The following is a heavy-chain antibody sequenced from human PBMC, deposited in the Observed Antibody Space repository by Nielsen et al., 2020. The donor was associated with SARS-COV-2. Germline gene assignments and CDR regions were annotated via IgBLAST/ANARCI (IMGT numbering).Heavy chain of an antibody. Sequence: SETLSLTCTVSGGSISSYYWSWIRQPPGKGLEWIGYIYYSGSTNYNPSLKSRVTISVDTSKNQFSLKLSSVTAADTAVYYCARYGDPDYDILTGSRGFDYWGQGTLVTVSS. CDR1: GGSISSYY. D-gene: IGHD3-9*01. CDR3: ARYGDPDYDILTGSRGFDY. CDR2: IYYSGST. J-gene: IGHJ4*02. V-gene: IGHV4-59*01.